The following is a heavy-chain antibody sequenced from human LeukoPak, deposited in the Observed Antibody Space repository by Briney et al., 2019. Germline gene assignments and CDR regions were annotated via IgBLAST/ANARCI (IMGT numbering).Heavy chain of an antibody. CDR2: TSGTGVTT. J-gene: IGHJ4*02. CDR3: ATHYDTSGYCYFDF. Sequence: HPGGSLRLSCAASGFTFSSCALTWVRQAPGKGLEWVSTTSGTGVTTFYADSVRGRFTISRDNSKNTLYLQMSSLRAEDTAVYYCATHYDTSGYCYFDFWGQGTLVTVSS. CDR1: GFTFSSCA. D-gene: IGHD3-22*01. V-gene: IGHV3-23*01.